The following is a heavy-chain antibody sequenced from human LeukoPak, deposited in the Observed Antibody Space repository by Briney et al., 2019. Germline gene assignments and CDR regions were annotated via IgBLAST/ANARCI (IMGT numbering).Heavy chain of an antibody. CDR2: IYYSGST. CDR1: GGSISSSSYY. Sequence: PSETLSLTCAVSGGSISSSSYYWGWIRQPPGKGLEWIGSIYYSGSTYYNPSLKSRVTISVDTSKNQFSLKLSSVTAADTAVYYCASAGSLYYFDYWGQGTLVTVSS. V-gene: IGHV4-39*01. J-gene: IGHJ4*02. CDR3: ASAGSLYYFDY. D-gene: IGHD3-10*01.